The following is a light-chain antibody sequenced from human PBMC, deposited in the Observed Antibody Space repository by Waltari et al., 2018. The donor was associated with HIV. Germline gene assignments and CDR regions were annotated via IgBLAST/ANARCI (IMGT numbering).Light chain of an antibody. V-gene: IGKV4-1*01. CDR3: QQYYSTPPT. Sequence: DIVMTQSPHSLALSLGERATIHCKSSQSIFYSSRNANYLAWYQQKPGQSPKLLIYLASSRASGVPDRFSGSGSRTDFTLSISSLQSEDVAVYFCQQYYSTPPTFGQGTRVEIK. CDR1: QSIFYSSRNANY. J-gene: IGKJ1*01. CDR2: LAS.